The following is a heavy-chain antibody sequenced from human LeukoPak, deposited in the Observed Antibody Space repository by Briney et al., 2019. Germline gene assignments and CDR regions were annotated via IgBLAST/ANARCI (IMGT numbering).Heavy chain of an antibody. J-gene: IGHJ4*02. V-gene: IGHV3-23*01. CDR1: GFTFSSYA. D-gene: IGHD6-19*01. CDR2: ISGSGGFT. Sequence: GGSLRLSCAASGFTFSSYAMSWVRQAPGKGLEWVSAISGSGGFTYYADSVKGRFTISRDNSKNTLYLQMNSLRAEDTAVYFCAKEFFSSGWSFDYWGQGTLVTVSS. CDR3: AKEFFSSGWSFDY.